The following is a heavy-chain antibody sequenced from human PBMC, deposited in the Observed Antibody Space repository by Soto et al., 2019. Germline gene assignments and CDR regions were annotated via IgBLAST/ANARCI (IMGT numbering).Heavy chain of an antibody. V-gene: IGHV1-69*01. CDR1: GGTFSSYA. CDR2: IIPIFGTA. D-gene: IGHD3-9*01. J-gene: IGHJ6*02. Sequence: NVSCKXSGGTFSSYAISWVRQAPGQGLEWMGGIIPIFGTANYAQKFQGRVTITADESTSTAYMELSSLRSEDTAVYYCARHAGDILTGETNYYYYGMDVWGQGTTVTVSS. CDR3: ARHAGDILTGETNYYYYGMDV.